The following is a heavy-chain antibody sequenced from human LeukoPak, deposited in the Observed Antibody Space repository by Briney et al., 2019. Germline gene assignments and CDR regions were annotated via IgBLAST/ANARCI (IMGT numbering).Heavy chain of an antibody. CDR1: GFTFSSYA. V-gene: IGHV3-23*01. CDR3: ARLQAVTPFDY. J-gene: IGHJ4*02. D-gene: IGHD1-14*01. Sequence: GGSLSLSCAASGFTFSSYAMSWVRQAPGKGLEWVSAISGSGGSTYYADSVKGRFTISRDNSKNTLYLQMNSLRAEDTAVYYCARLQAVTPFDYWGQGTLVTVSS. CDR2: ISGSGGST.